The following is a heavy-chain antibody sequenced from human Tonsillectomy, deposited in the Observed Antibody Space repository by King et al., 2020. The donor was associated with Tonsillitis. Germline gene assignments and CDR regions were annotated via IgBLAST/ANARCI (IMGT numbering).Heavy chain of an antibody. J-gene: IGHJ4*02. V-gene: IGHV1-18*04. CDR1: GYTFTSYG. Sequence: VQLVESGAEVKKPGASVKVSCKASGYTFTSYGISWVRQAPGQGLEWMGWISTYNGNTNYAQKVQGRVTMNRDTSTSTAYMELRSLRSDDTAVYYCATVDKDDDMLTGFLHRGQGTLVTVLS. CDR2: ISTYNGNT. CDR3: ATVDKDDDMLTGFLH. D-gene: IGHD3-9*01.